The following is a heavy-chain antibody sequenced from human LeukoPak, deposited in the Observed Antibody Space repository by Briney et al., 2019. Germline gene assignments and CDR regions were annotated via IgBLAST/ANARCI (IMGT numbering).Heavy chain of an antibody. CDR3: TRRPKEPGLWCGYVDS. CDR2: IFYNGNT. Sequence: PSETLSLTCSVFGATTKGVGFSGAWIRQPPGKGLEYIGSIFYNGNTYYNPSLESRVTISVDTSKNQFSLNMFYVTAADTAVYYCTRRPKEPGLWCGYVDSWGQGTLVTVSS. J-gene: IGHJ4*02. CDR1: GATTKGVGFS. D-gene: IGHD3-3*01. V-gene: IGHV4-39*01.